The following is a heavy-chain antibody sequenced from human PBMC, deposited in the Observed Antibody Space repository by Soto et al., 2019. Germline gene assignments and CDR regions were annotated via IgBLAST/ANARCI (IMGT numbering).Heavy chain of an antibody. V-gene: IGHV4-34*01. CDR3: ARGVAEAGTPGDY. J-gene: IGHJ4*02. CDR1: GGSFSGYY. Sequence: QVQLQQWGAGLLKPSETLSLTCAVSGGSFSGYYWSWICQPPGTGLELVGEINHSASTTYNPSHNTRDTITVDTSDNQFSLKQSSVTAADTAGNCWARGVAEAGTPGDYWGQGTLVTVSS. CDR2: INHSAST. D-gene: IGHD6-13*01.